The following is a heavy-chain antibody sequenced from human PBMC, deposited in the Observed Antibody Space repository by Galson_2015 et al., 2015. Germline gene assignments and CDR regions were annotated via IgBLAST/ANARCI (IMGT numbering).Heavy chain of an antibody. D-gene: IGHD3-3*02. J-gene: IGHJ4*02. CDR1: GFTFSSYA. V-gene: IGHV3-33*01. CDR2: IWYDGSNE. CDR3: ARDVFRQSFSLDY. Sequence: SLRLSCAASGFTFSSYAMHWVRQAPGKGLEWVAIIWYDGSNEYYADSVKGRFTISRDNSKNTLYLQMNSLRAEDTAVYFCARDVFRQSFSLDYWGQGTLVTVSS.